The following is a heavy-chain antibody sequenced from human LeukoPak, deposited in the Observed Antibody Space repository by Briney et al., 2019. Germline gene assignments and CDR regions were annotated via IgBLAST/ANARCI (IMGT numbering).Heavy chain of an antibody. CDR1: GGSISSSSYY. CDR2: IYYSGST. D-gene: IGHD3-10*01. V-gene: IGHV4-39*01. CDR3: ARRRGAFDI. Sequence: PSETLSLTCTVSGGSISSSSYYWGWIRRPPGKGLEWIGSIYYSGSTYYNPSLKSRVTISVDTSKNQFSLKLSSVAAADTAVYYCARRRGAFDIWGQGTMVTVSS. J-gene: IGHJ3*02.